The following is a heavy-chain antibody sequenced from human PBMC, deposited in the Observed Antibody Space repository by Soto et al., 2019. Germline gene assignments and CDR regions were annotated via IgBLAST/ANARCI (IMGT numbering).Heavy chain of an antibody. J-gene: IGHJ3*02. CDR3: AAELYSGGSCWSLDI. V-gene: IGHV1-58*01. Sequence: SVKVSSKPSGFTFSNPAVQWERQARWQHLEWIGYIVFGDGGTKYAQELQERLTITRDLSTNTAYMELSSLRSEDTAVYYCAAELYSGGSCWSLDIWGQGTLVTVSS. D-gene: IGHD2-15*01. CDR1: GFTFSNPA. CDR2: IVFGDGGT.